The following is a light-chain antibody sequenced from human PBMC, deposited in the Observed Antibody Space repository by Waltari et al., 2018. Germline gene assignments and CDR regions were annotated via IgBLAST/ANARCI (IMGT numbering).Light chain of an antibody. J-gene: IGLJ2*01. Sequence: QSALTQPPSASGSPGQSVTISCTGTSSDIGGYDYVSWYQQHPGKAPKLMIYEVTKRPSGVPVRFSGSKSGDTASLTVSGLQAEDDADYYCSAYAGSNNFVVFGGGTKVTVL. CDR3: SAYAGSNNFVV. CDR1: SSDIGGYDY. CDR2: EVT. V-gene: IGLV2-8*01.